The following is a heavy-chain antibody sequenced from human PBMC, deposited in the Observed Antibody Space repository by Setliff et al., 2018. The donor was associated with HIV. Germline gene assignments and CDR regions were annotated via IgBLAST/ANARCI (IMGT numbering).Heavy chain of an antibody. D-gene: IGHD3-3*01. J-gene: IGHJ6*03. CDR3: ARGASMIFGVVIPFSLYYYMDV. Sequence: SETLSLTCAVYGVSFSGYSWSWIRQPPGKGREWIGEIFHNGTINCNPSLKSRVALSIDTFKSQISLNMTSLTTADTAIYYCARGASMIFGVVIPFSLYYYMDVRGKGTTGTVAS. CDR1: GVSFSGYS. CDR2: IFHNGTI. V-gene: IGHV4-34*01.